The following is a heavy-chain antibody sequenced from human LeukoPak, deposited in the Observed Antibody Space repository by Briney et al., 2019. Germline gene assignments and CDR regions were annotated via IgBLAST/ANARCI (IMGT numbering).Heavy chain of an antibody. CDR1: GFTFSDYY. CDR3: ASLDYGDIGDGFDY. D-gene: IGHD4-17*01. J-gene: IGHJ4*02. Sequence: GGSLRLSCAASGFTFSDYYMSWIRQAPGKGLEWVSYISSSGSTIYYADSVKGRFTISRDNSKNTLYLQMNSLRAEDTAVYYCASLDYGDIGDGFDYWGQGTLVTVSS. CDR2: ISSSGSTI. V-gene: IGHV3-11*04.